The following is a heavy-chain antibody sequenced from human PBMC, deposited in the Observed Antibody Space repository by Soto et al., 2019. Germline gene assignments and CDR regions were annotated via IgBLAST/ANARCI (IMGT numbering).Heavy chain of an antibody. J-gene: IGHJ4*02. CDR1: GYTFTGYY. CDR2: INPNSGGT. CDR3: ARPRGLRLGELSFYAY. V-gene: IGHV1-2*02. Sequence: GPVKVSCKASGYTFTGYYMHWVRQAPGQGLEWMGWINPNSGGTNYAQKFQGRVTMTRDTSISTAYMELSRLRSDDTAVYYCARPRGLRLGELSFYAYWGQGTLVTVSS. D-gene: IGHD3-16*02.